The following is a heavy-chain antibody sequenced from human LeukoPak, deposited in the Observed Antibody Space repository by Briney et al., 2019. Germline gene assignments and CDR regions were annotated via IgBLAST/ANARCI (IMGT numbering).Heavy chain of an antibody. J-gene: IGHJ4*02. V-gene: IGHV3-66*02. Sequence: GGSLRLSYAASGFTVSSNYMSWVRQAPGKGLEWVSVIYSGGSTYYADSVKGRFTISRDNSKNTLYLQMNSLRAEDTAVYYCARDRTPRGDSPLYYWGQGTLVTVSS. CDR3: ARDRTPRGDSPLYY. CDR2: IYSGGST. CDR1: GFTVSSNY. D-gene: IGHD2-21*02.